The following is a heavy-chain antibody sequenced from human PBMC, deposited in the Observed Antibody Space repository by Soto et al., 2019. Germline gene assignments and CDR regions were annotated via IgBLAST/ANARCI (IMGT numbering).Heavy chain of an antibody. CDR1: GGSISSGGYS. CDR2: IYHSGST. V-gene: IGHV4-30-2*01. D-gene: IGHD4-17*01. J-gene: IGHJ4*02. CDR3: ARDVTTLTTFDY. Sequence: SETLSLTCAVSGGSISSGGYSCNWIRQPPGKGLGWIGYIYHSGSTYYNPSLKSRVTISVDRSKNQFSLKLSSVTAADTAVYYCARDVTTLTTFDYWGQGTLVTGSS.